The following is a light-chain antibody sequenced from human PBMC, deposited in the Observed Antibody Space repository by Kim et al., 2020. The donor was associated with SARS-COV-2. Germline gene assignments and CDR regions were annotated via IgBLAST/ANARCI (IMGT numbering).Light chain of an antibody. CDR1: SSDVGGYNY. V-gene: IGLV2-14*03. J-gene: IGLJ1*01. CDR3: SSYTSSSTLDV. CDR2: DVS. Sequence: QSITISCTGTSSDVGGYNYVSCYQQHPGKAPKLMIYDVSNRPSGVSNRFSGSKSGNTASLTISGLQAEDEADYYCSSYTSSSTLDVFGTGTKVNVL.